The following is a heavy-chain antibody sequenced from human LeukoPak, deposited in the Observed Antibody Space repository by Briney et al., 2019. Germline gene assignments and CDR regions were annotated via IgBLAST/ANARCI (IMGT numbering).Heavy chain of an antibody. J-gene: IGHJ4*02. CDR2: IKQDGSEK. CDR3: ARGIAVAGDFDY. D-gene: IGHD6-19*01. V-gene: IGHV3-7*03. Sequence: SWVRQAPGKGLEWVANIKQDGSEKYYVDSVKGRFTISRDNAKNSLYLQMNSLRAEDTAVYYCARGIAVAGDFDYWGQGTLVTVSS.